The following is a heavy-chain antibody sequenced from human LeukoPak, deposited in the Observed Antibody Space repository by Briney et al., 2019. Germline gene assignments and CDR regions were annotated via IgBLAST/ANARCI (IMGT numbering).Heavy chain of an antibody. J-gene: IGHJ1*01. D-gene: IGHD3-3*01. CDR1: GFTFSSYA. CDR2: ISGSGDST. CDR3: ARGEDGFWSGYVEH. V-gene: IGHV3-23*01. Sequence: GGSLRLSCAASGFTFSSYAMSWVRQAPGKGLEWVSAISGSGDSTYYGESVKGRFTISRDNSKNMVYLQMNSLRPEDTAVYYCARGEDGFWSGYVEHWGQGTLVTVSS.